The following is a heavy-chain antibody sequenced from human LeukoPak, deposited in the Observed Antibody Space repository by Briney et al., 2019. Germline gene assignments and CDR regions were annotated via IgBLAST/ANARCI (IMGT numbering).Heavy chain of an antibody. V-gene: IGHV3-49*04. Sequence: GRSLRLSCTASGFTFGDYAMSWVRQAPGKGLEWVGFIRSKAYGGTTEYAASVKGRFTISRDDSKSIAYLQMNSLKTEDTAVHYCTRAYYYDSSGYPYYGMDVWGQGTTVTVSS. D-gene: IGHD3-22*01. CDR2: IRSKAYGGTT. CDR1: GFTFGDYA. J-gene: IGHJ6*02. CDR3: TRAYYYDSSGYPYYGMDV.